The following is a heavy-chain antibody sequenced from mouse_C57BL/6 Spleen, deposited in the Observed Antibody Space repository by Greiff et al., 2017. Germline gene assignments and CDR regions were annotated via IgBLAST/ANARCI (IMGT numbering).Heavy chain of an antibody. D-gene: IGHD2-3*01. CDR2: INPNNGGT. CDR3: ARSIDGLYAMDY. CDR1: GYTFTDYN. Sequence: VQLQQSGPELVKPGASVKIPCKASGYTFTDYNMDWVKQSHGKSLEWIGDINPNNGGTIYNQKFKGKATLTVDKSSSTAYMELRSLTSEDTAVYYCARSIDGLYAMDYWGQGTSVTVSS. J-gene: IGHJ4*01. V-gene: IGHV1-18*01.